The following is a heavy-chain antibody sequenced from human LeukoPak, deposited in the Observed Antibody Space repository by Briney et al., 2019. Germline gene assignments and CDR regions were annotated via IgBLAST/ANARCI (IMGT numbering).Heavy chain of an antibody. CDR2: IYPGDSDT. Sequence: GESLKISCKGSGYSFTSYWIGWVRQMPGKGLEWMGIIYPGDSDTRYSPSFQGQVTISADKSISTAYLQWSSLKASDTAMYYCARHVPGYYDSSGYRIDYWGQGTLVTVSS. CDR1: GYSFTSYW. V-gene: IGHV5-51*01. D-gene: IGHD3-22*01. J-gene: IGHJ4*02. CDR3: ARHVPGYYDSSGYRIDY.